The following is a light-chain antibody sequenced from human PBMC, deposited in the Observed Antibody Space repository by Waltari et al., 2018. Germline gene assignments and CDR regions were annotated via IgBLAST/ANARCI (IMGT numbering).Light chain of an antibody. CDR3: SSYTSSSTLL. Sequence: QSALTQPASVSGSPGQSITISCTGTSSDVGFYNYVSWYQQHPGKAPKLMIYEVSYRPSGVSNRFSGSKSGNTAALTISGLQSEDEADYYCSSYTSSSTLLFGGGTKVTVL. CDR1: SSDVGFYNY. CDR2: EVS. V-gene: IGLV2-14*01. J-gene: IGLJ2*01.